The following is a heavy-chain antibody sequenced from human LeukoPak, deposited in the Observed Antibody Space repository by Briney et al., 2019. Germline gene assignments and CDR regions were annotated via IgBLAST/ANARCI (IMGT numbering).Heavy chain of an antibody. CDR1: GLTLRSYA. J-gene: IGHJ3*02. CDR3: ATAYNDDAFDI. V-gene: IGHV3-23*01. Sequence: GGSLRLSCAASGLTLRSYAMSWDRQAPGKGLEWVSAISGSGGSTYYADSVKGRFTISRDNSKNTLYLQMNSLRAEDTAVYYCATAYNDDAFDIWGQGTMVTVSS. D-gene: IGHD1-14*01. CDR2: ISGSGGST.